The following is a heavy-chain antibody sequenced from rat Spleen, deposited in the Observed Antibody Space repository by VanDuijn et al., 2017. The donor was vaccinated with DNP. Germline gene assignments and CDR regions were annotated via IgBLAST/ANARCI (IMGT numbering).Heavy chain of an antibody. CDR2: ITSGAGTT. J-gene: IGHJ1*01. V-gene: IGHV5-31*01. CDR1: GFTFSYYW. CDR3: ARPTDWYFEF. Sequence: EVQLVESGGDLVQPGGSLKLSCVASGFTFSYYWMTWIRQVPGKGLEWIASITSGAGTTSYADSVKGRFTISRDNAKSTLYLQMNSLRSEDMATYYCARPTDWYFEFWGPGTMVTVSS.